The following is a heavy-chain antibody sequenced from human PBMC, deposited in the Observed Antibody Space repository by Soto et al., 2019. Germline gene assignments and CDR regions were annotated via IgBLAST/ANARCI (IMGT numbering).Heavy chain of an antibody. CDR2: IRGSDGST. CDR3: AKDVNYDTLAGYYYY. Sequence: EVQLLESGGGLVQPGGSLRLSCAASGFTISSYGMTWVRQAPGKGLEWVSTIRGSDGSTYDAVSVKGRFTISRDNSKKTVYLQMNSLRVEDTAVYFCAKDVNYDTLAGYYYYWCPGTLVSVSS. V-gene: IGHV3-23*01. J-gene: IGHJ4*02. CDR1: GFTISSYG. D-gene: IGHD3-9*01.